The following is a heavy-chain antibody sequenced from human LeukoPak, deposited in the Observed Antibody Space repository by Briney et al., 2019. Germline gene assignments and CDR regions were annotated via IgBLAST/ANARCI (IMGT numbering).Heavy chain of an antibody. CDR3: AKDVQRRAYWELLPYYYYYMDV. V-gene: IGHV3-30*02. J-gene: IGHJ6*03. CDR1: GFTFSSYG. D-gene: IGHD1-26*01. CDR2: IRYDGSNK. Sequence: PGGSLRLSCAASGFTFSSYGMHWVRQAPGKGLEWVAFIRYDGSNKYYADSVKGRFTISRDNSKNTLYLQMNSLRAEDTAVYYCAKDVQRRAYWELLPYYYYYMDVWGKGTTVTVSS.